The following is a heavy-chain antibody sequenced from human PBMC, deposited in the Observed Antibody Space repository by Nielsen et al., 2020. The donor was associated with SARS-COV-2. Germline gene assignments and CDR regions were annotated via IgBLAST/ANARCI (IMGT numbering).Heavy chain of an antibody. D-gene: IGHD6-13*01. J-gene: IGHJ5*02. CDR1: GYTFTTYD. CDR2: MNPNSGNT. Sequence: ASVKVSCKASGYTFTTYDINWVRQATGQGLEWMGWMNPNSGNTGFAQKFQGRITMARNTSMSAAYMELSSLSSEDTAVYYCATAPGIAAATTGWFDPWGQGTLVTVSS. V-gene: IGHV1-8*01. CDR3: ATAPGIAAATTGWFDP.